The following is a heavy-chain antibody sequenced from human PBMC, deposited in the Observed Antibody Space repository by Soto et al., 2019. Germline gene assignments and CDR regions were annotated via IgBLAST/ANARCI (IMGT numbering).Heavy chain of an antibody. CDR3: TTGIYYDILTGYHNVAY. CDR1: GFPCGHAV. V-gene: IGHV3-15*01. J-gene: IGHJ4*02. CDR2: IKSKTDGGTA. D-gene: IGHD3-9*01. Sequence: GGSLLLSCASSGFPCGHAVMTLVRPAAGKGLEWVGRIKSKTDGGTADYAAPVKGRATISRDDSKNTVYLQMNSLKTEDTAVYYCTTGIYYDILTGYHNVAYWDQGGLVTVSS.